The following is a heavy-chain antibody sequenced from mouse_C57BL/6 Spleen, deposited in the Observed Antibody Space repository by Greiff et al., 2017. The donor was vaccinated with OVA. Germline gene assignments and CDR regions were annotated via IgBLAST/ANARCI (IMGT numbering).Heavy chain of an antibody. J-gene: IGHJ4*01. Sequence: QVQLQQSGPGLVQPSQSLSITCTVSGFSLTSYGVHWVRQSPGKGLEWLGVIWSGGSTDYNAAFISRLSISKDNSKSQVFFKMNSLQADDTAIYYCARKGGYYGSSSSAMDYWGQGTSVTVSS. CDR2: IWSGGST. V-gene: IGHV2-2*01. CDR1: GFSLTSYG. D-gene: IGHD1-1*01. CDR3: ARKGGYYGSSSSAMDY.